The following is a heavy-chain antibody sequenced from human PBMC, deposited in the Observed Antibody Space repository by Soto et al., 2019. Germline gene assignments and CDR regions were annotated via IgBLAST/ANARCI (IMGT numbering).Heavy chain of an antibody. Sequence: EVQLVQSGAEVKKPGESLKISCKCSGYSFTSYWIGWVRQMPGKGLEWMGSIYPVDSDTRYSPSFQGQVTTSADKSISTASLQWSSLKASDNAMYYCSSHYARPYCSSSSCYARGYYYYCMDVWGQGTTVTVSS. V-gene: IGHV5-51*03. J-gene: IGHJ6*02. CDR2: IYPVDSDT. D-gene: IGHD2-2*01. CDR1: GYSFTSYW. CDR3: SSHYARPYCSSSSCYARGYYYYCMDV.